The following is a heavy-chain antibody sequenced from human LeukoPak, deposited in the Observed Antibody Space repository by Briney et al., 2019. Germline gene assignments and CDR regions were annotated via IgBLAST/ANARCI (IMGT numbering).Heavy chain of an antibody. V-gene: IGHV1-18*01. Sequence: GASVKVSCKASGFTFTSFGFSWVRQAPGQGLEWMGWISAYNGNTNYAPSLQGRVTMTTDASTSTVYMELRSLRSDDTAVYYCGRWRESSNWPPGYLQHWGQGTLVIVSS. CDR3: GRWRESSNWPPGYLQH. D-gene: IGHD4-11*01. J-gene: IGHJ1*01. CDR2: ISAYNGNT. CDR1: GFTFTSFG.